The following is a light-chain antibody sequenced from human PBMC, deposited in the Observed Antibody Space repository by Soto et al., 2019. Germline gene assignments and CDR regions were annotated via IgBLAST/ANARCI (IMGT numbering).Light chain of an antibody. J-gene: IGLJ3*02. Sequence: QSVLTQPASVSGSTGQSITISCTGASSDVGGYNYVSWYQHNPGKAPKLLIYDVTNRPSGVSNRFSGSKSGNTASLTISGLQAEDEADYYCNSYTSSGTVVFGGGTKLTVL. CDR1: SSDVGGYNY. CDR3: NSYTSSGTVV. V-gene: IGLV2-14*03. CDR2: DVT.